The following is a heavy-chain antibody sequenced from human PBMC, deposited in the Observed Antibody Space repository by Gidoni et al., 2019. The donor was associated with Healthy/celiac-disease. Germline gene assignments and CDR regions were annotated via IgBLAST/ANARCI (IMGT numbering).Heavy chain of an antibody. D-gene: IGHD6-6*01. J-gene: IGHJ6*02. Sequence: QLQLQESVPGLVMPSEALSLPCTVSCVSISSSSYYWGWIRQPPGKGLESIGSIYYRGSTYYNPSLKSRVSISVDTSKNQFSLKLSSVTAADTAVYYCARHDIAAQGYYYYGMDVWGQGTTVTVSS. V-gene: IGHV4-39*01. CDR2: IYYRGST. CDR3: ARHDIAAQGYYYYGMDV. CDR1: CVSISSSSYY.